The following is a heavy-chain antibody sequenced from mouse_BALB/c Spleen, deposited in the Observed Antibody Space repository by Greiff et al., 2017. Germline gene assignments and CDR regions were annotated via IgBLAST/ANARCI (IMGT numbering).Heavy chain of an antibody. J-gene: IGHJ4*01. CDR3: TRWSTTVGYAMDY. CDR2: IYPSDSYT. Sequence: QVQIQQPGAELVRPGASVKLSCKASGYTFTSYWINWVKQRPGQGLEWIGNIYPSDSYTNYNQKFKDKATLTVDKSSSTAYMQLSSPTSEDSAVYYCTRWSTTVGYAMDYWGQGTSGTVAA. V-gene: IGHV1-69*02. D-gene: IGHD1-1*01. CDR1: GYTFTSYW.